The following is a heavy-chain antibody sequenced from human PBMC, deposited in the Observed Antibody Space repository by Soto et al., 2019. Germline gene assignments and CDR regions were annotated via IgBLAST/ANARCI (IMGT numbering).Heavy chain of an antibody. Sequence: SETLSLTCTVSGGSISSYYWSWIRQPPGKGLEWIGYIYYSGSTNYNPSLKSRVTISVDTSKNQFSLKLSSVTAADTAVYYCARGRGPSTIYNWFDPWGQGTLVTVS. J-gene: IGHJ5*02. CDR2: IYYSGST. V-gene: IGHV4-59*01. CDR1: GGSISSYY. CDR3: ARGRGPSTIYNWFDP. D-gene: IGHD3-3*01.